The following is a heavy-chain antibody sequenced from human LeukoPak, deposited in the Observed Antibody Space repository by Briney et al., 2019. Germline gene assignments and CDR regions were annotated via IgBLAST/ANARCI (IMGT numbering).Heavy chain of an antibody. D-gene: IGHD5-12*01. CDR3: ASGMVAKWYYFDY. Sequence: PSETLSLTCTVSGSISSGSYYWSWIRQPAGKGLEWIGRIYVSGSTNYNPSLESRVTISVDTSKNQFSLKLSSVTAADTAVYYCASGMVAKWYYFDYWGQGTLVTVSS. V-gene: IGHV4-61*02. CDR1: GSISSGSYY. CDR2: IYVSGST. J-gene: IGHJ4*02.